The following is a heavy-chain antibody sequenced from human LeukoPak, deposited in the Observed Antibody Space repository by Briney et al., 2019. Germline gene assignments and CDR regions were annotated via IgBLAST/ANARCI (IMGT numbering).Heavy chain of an antibody. Sequence: SLRLSCAASGFTFDDYAMHWVRQAPGKGLEWVSGISWNSGSIGYADSVKGRFTISRDNAKNSLYLQMNSLRAEDTALYYCAKGDSSGYYYTAFDYWGQGTLVTVSS. CDR1: GFTFDDYA. CDR3: AKGDSSGYYYTAFDY. J-gene: IGHJ4*02. CDR2: ISWNSGSI. V-gene: IGHV3-9*01. D-gene: IGHD3-22*01.